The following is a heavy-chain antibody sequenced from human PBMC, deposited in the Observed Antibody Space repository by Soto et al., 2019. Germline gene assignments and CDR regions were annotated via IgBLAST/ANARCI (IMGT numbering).Heavy chain of an antibody. CDR1: GFTFSSYA. CDR2: ISGSGTST. CDR3: AKDVSYGDPFVY. J-gene: IGHJ4*02. Sequence: RVSCAASGFTFSSYAMNWVRQAPGKGLEWVSAISGSGTSTYYADSVEGRFIISRDNSKNTLYLQMTSLRAEDTAVYYCAKDVSYGDPFVYWGQGTLVTVSS. D-gene: IGHD4-17*01. V-gene: IGHV3-23*01.